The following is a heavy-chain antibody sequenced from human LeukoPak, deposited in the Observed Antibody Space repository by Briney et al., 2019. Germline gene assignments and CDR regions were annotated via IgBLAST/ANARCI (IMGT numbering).Heavy chain of an antibody. V-gene: IGHV4-39*02. Sequence: SETLSLTCTVSGGSISSSSYYWGWIRQPPGKGLEWIGSIYYSGSTYYNPSLKSRVTISVDTSKNQFSLKLSSVTAADTAVYYCARDYKDYGDYPDYWGQGTLATVSS. CDR3: ARDYKDYGDYPDY. D-gene: IGHD4-17*01. CDR1: GGSISSSSYY. CDR2: IYYSGST. J-gene: IGHJ4*02.